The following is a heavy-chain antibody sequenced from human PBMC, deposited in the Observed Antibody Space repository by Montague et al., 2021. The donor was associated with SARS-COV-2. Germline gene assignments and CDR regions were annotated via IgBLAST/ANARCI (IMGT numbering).Heavy chain of an antibody. D-gene: IGHD1-1*01. CDR2: TYYRSKWYN. CDR3: TSGREGNYNVMDV. Sequence: CAISGDSVSSNSATWNWLRQSPSRGLELLGRTYYRSKWYNDYAVSVRGRVTINPDTSKNQFSLQLNSVTPEDTAIYYCTSGREGNYNVMDVWGQGTTVTV. V-gene: IGHV6-1*01. J-gene: IGHJ6*02. CDR1: GDSVSSNSAT.